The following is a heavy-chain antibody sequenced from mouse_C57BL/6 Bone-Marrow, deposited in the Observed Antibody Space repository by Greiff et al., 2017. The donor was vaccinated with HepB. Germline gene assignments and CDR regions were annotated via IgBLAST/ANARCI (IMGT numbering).Heavy chain of an antibody. V-gene: IGHV7-1*01. J-gene: IGHJ4*01. CDR2: SRNKANDYTT. CDR3: ARDAHYSNYERYAMDY. D-gene: IGHD2-5*01. CDR1: GFTFSDFY. Sequence: EVMLVESGGGLVQSGRSLRLSCATSGFTFSDFYMEWVRQAPGKGLEWIAASRNKANDYTTEYSASVKGRFIVSRDTSQSILYLQMNALRAEDTAIYYCARDAHYSNYERYAMDYWGQGTSVTVSS.